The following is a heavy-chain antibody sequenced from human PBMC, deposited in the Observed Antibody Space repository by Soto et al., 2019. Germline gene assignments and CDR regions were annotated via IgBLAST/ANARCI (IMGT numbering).Heavy chain of an antibody. CDR2: ISSSGSTI. CDR3: ARGSSGFDYYYGMDV. J-gene: IGHJ6*02. V-gene: IGHV3-48*03. CDR1: GFTFSSYE. D-gene: IGHD6-19*01. Sequence: EVQLVESGGGLVQPGGSLRLSCAASGFTFSSYEMNWVRQAPGKGLEWVSYISSSGSTIYYADSVKGRFTISRDNAKNPLYLQMNSPRAEDTAVYSCARGSSGFDYYYGMDVRGQGATFTVCS.